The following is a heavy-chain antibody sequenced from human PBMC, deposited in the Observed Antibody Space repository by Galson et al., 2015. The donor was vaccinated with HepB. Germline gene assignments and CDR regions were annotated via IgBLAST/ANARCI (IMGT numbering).Heavy chain of an antibody. J-gene: IGHJ6*02. V-gene: IGHV1-69*01. CDR3: ARDPTIKNDYYYGMDV. Sequence: KFQGRVTITADESTGTAYMELSSLRSEDTAVYYCARDPTIKNDYYYGMDVWGQGTTVTVS. D-gene: IGHD5-12*01.